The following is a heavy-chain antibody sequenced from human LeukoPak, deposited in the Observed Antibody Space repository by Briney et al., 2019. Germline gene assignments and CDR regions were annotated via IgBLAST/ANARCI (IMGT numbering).Heavy chain of an antibody. J-gene: IGHJ4*02. CDR1: GYTFTGYY. V-gene: IGHV1-2*02. Sequence: ASVKVSCKASGYTFTGYYMHWVRQAPGQGLEWMGWINPNSGGTNYAQKFQGRITMTRDTSISTAYMELSRLRSDDTAVYYCARGRTRTGYSSGWYRDYWGQGTLVTVSS. CDR3: ARGRTRTGYSSGWYRDY. CDR2: INPNSGGT. D-gene: IGHD6-19*01.